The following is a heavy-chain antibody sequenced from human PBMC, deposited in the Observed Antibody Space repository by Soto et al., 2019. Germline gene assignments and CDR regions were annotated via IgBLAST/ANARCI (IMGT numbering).Heavy chain of an antibody. CDR3: ASDQYRLSLSYSNYYVLEV. D-gene: IGHD2-21*01. CDR2: IIPIFGRT. Sequence: QVQLVQSGAEVKKPGSSVKVSCKASGDTFTRYGVSWVRQAPGQGLEWMGGIIPIFGRTNYAQRFQDRVTISPDEYTSIDYAELSSLRSEDTAVYYCASDQYRLSLSYSNYYVLEVWGQGTTVTVSS. V-gene: IGHV1-69*01. CDR1: GDTFTRYG. J-gene: IGHJ6*02.